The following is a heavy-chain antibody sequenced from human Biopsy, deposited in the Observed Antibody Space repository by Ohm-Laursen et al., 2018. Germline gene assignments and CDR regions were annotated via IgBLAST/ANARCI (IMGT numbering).Heavy chain of an antibody. D-gene: IGHD2-15*01. Sequence: SETLSPTWEVYGKTFSDYYWSWIRQPPGKGLEWIGQINQSGRTNYNPSLKSRVNISADKSNNQFSLKLTSVTSADTAVYFCGNEVHGRDYWGLGALVTVSS. V-gene: IGHV4-34*08. CDR1: GKTFSDYY. CDR3: GNEVHGRDY. CDR2: INQSGRT. J-gene: IGHJ4*02.